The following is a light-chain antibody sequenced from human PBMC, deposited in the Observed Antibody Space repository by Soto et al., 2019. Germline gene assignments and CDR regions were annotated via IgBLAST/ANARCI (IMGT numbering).Light chain of an antibody. CDR2: YAS. V-gene: IGKV1-5*01. Sequence: DIHMTQSPSTLSASVGDRVTITCRASQSVSYWLAWYQQKPGKAPKLLNHYASSLDSGVTSRFRGVGSGQEFTLAISGLQPDDFATYYCQQYGFSFGPGTKVEMK. J-gene: IGKJ3*01. CDR1: QSVSYW. CDR3: QQYGFS.